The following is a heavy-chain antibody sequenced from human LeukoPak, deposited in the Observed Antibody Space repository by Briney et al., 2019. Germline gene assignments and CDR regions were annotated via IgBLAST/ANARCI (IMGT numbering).Heavy chain of an antibody. D-gene: IGHD5-18*01. J-gene: IGHJ4*02. CDR3: ARGGGTIQLWSSY. CDR1: GYPFTTYT. Sequence: ASVKVSCKASGYPFTTYTMNWARQAPGQGLEWMGWINTNTGNPTYAQGFTGRFVFSLDTSVSTAYLQISSLKAEDTAVYYCARGGGTIQLWSSYWGQGTLVTVSS. V-gene: IGHV7-4-1*02. CDR2: INTNTGNP.